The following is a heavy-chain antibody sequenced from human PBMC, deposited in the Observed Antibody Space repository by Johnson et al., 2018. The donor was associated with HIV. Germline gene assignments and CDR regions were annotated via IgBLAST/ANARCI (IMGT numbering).Heavy chain of an antibody. CDR2: IRYDGSNK. Sequence: QVQLVESGGDLVQPGGSLRLSCTASGFTVSANYMSWVRQAPGKGLEWVAFIRYDGSNKYYADSVKGRFTISRDNSKNTLYLQMNSLRAEDTAVYYCARDYRYGGNSAFDIGGQGTMVTVSS. CDR1: GFTVSANY. CDR3: ARDYRYGGNSAFDI. V-gene: IGHV3-30*02. J-gene: IGHJ3*02. D-gene: IGHD4-23*01.